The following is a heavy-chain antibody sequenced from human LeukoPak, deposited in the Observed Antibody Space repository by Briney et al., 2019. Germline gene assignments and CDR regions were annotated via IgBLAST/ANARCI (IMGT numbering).Heavy chain of an antibody. CDR3: TPRGVDDYGRWSYRH. J-gene: IGHJ4*02. CDR1: GYIFTGYY. Sequence: GASVSVCCKASGYIFTGYYMHGVRQAAGQGLEWMGGINPNSGGTNYAQKFQGRVTMTKDTSISTAYMDLSRLRSDDTTVYYCTPRGVDDYGRWSYRHWGQGTLVTVSS. CDR2: INPNSGGT. V-gene: IGHV1-2*02. D-gene: IGHD3-16*02.